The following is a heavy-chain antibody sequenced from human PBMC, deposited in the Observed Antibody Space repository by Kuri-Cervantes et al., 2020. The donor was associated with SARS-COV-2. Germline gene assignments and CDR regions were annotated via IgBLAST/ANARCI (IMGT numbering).Heavy chain of an antibody. D-gene: IGHD3-3*01. CDR3: ARVSDMYYDFWSGIGDVGYYYYYMDV. Sequence: SVKVSCKASGYTFTVYDMHWVRQAPGQGLEWMGGIIPIFGTANYAQKFQGRVTITADESTSTAYMELSSLRSEDTAVYYCARVSDMYYDFWSGIGDVGYYYYYMDVWGKGTTVTVSS. CDR1: GYTFTVYD. CDR2: IIPIFGTA. V-gene: IGHV1-69*13. J-gene: IGHJ6*03.